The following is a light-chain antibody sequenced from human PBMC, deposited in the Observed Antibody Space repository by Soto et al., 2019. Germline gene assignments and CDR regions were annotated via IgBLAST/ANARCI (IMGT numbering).Light chain of an antibody. CDR3: QQRSNWPYT. Sequence: EIVLTQSLATLSLSPGERATLSCRASQGVSTYVAWYQHKPGQAPRLLIYDASNRATGIPARFSGSGSGTDFTLTISSLEPEDFAVYYCQQRSNWPYTFGQGTKLEIK. CDR1: QGVSTY. J-gene: IGKJ2*01. CDR2: DAS. V-gene: IGKV3-11*01.